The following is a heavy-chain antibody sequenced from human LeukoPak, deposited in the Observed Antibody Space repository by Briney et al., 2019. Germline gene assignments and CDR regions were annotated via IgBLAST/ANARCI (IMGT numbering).Heavy chain of an antibody. D-gene: IGHD2/OR15-2a*01. CDR2: IKQDGSEK. V-gene: IGHV3-7*01. CDR1: GFTFSTYW. Sequence: GGSLRLSCAASGFTFSTYWMTWVRQAPGKGLEWVATIKQDGSEKYYVDSVKGRFTISRDNAKNSLYLQMNSLRAEDTAVYYCARDPLYDYYYMDVWGKGTTVTVSS. J-gene: IGHJ6*03. CDR3: ARDPLYDYYYMDV.